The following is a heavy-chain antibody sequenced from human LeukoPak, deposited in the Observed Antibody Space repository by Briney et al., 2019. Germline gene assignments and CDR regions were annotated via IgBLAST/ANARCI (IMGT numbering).Heavy chain of an antibody. CDR3: ARRGLPVTRYGMDV. V-gene: IGHV4-39*01. Sequence: SETLFLTCSVSGGSISSSSYYWVWIRQPPGKGLEWIGSVYYSGNTYYSPSLKSRITISVDTSKNQFSLKVTSVTAADTAVYYCARRGLPVTRYGMDVWGQGTTVTVSS. CDR2: VYYSGNT. CDR1: GGSISSSSYY. D-gene: IGHD4-17*01. J-gene: IGHJ6*02.